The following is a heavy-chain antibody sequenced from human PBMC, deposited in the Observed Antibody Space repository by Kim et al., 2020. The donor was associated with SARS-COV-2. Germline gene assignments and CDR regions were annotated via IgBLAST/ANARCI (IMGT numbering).Heavy chain of an antibody. D-gene: IGHD3-10*01. J-gene: IGHJ4*02. CDR2: IKSKTDGGTT. CDR1: GFTFSNAW. CDR3: TPAMLITMVRGVIRYFDY. V-gene: IGHV3-15*01. Sequence: GGSLRLSCAASGFTFSNAWMSWVRQAPGKGLEWVGRIKSKTDGGTTDYAAPVKGRFTISRDDSKNTLYLQMNSLKTEDTAVYYCTPAMLITMVRGVIRYFDYWGQGTLVTVSS.